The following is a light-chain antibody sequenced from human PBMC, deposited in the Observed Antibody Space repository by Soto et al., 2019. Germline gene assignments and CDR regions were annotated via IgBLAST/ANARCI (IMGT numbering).Light chain of an antibody. J-gene: IGLJ1*01. CDR2: DVS. Sequence: QSALTQPASVSGSPGQSITISCTGTSNDVGGYNYVSWYQQHPGKAPNFIIYDVSNRPSGVSNRFSGSKSGNTASLTISGLQAEDEADYYCSSYTTSNTRQIVFGTGTKVTVL. CDR1: SNDVGGYNY. CDR3: SSYTTSNTRQIV. V-gene: IGLV2-14*01.